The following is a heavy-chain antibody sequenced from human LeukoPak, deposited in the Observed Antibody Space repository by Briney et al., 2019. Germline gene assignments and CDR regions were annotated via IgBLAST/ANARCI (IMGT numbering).Heavy chain of an antibody. CDR2: IRSTGVDT. D-gene: IGHD2/OR15-2a*01. J-gene: IGHJ4*02. V-gene: IGHV3-23*01. CDR1: GFTFSMYS. Sequence: GGSLRLSCAASGFTFSMYSMSWFRQAPGKGLEWVSAIRSTGVDTYYADSVRGRFTISRDNSRGTLSLQMNSLRAEDTAVYFCAILSWDGRGSFYWGQGALVTVSS. CDR3: AILSWDGRGSFY.